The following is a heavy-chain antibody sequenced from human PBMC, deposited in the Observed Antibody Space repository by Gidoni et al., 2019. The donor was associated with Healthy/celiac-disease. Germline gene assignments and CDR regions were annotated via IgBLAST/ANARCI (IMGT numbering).Heavy chain of an antibody. V-gene: IGHV4-34*01. Sequence: QVQLQQWGAGLLKPSETLSLTCAVYGGSFSGYYWSWIRQPPGKGLEWIGEINHSGSTNYNPSLKSRVTISVDTSKNQFSLKLSSVTAADTAVYYCATRGGIAAAGGGRTYWFDPWGQGTLVTVSS. D-gene: IGHD6-13*01. CDR1: GGSFSGYY. CDR3: ATRGGIAAAGGGRTYWFDP. J-gene: IGHJ5*02. CDR2: INHSGST.